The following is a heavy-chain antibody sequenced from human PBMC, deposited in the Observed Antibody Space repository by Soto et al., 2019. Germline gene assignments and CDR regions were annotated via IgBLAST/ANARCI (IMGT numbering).Heavy chain of an antibody. Sequence: QVQLVQSGAEVKKPGASVKVSCKASGYTFSSYAISWVRQAPGQGLEWMGWISAYNGNTNYAQNFQGRVTMNTDTTTSTAYMALRILRSNDTAVYYCARDPRVYYDSSGYYWVYWGQGTLVTVSS. CDR2: ISAYNGNT. J-gene: IGHJ4*02. V-gene: IGHV1-18*01. CDR3: ARDPRVYYDSSGYYWVY. CDR1: GYTFSSYA. D-gene: IGHD3-22*01.